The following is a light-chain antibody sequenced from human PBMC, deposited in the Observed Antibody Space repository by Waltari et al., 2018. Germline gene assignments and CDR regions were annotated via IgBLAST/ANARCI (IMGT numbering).Light chain of an antibody. CDR1: SYNIGAGYD. Sequence: SVLTQPPSVSGAPGQSITISCTGSSYNIGAGYDVPWYQHLPGTAPKLLIYGHNNRPSGVPDRFSGSKSGTSASLAITGLQAEDEADYYCQSYDSSVSAWVFGGGTKLTVV. CDR2: GHN. CDR3: QSYDSSVSAWV. J-gene: IGLJ3*02. V-gene: IGLV1-40*01.